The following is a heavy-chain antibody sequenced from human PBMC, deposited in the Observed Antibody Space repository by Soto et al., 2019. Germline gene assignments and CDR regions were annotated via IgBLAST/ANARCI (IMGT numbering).Heavy chain of an antibody. V-gene: IGHV3-30*18. D-gene: IGHD3-22*01. Sequence: GGSLRLSCAASGFTFSSYGMHWVRQAPGKGLEWVAVISYDGSNKYYADSVKGRFTISRDNSKNTLYLQMNSLRAEDTAVYYCAKLLSGKYYYDSSGYYLPFIDYWGQGT. CDR1: GFTFSSYG. J-gene: IGHJ4*02. CDR3: AKLLSGKYYYDSSGYYLPFIDY. CDR2: ISYDGSNK.